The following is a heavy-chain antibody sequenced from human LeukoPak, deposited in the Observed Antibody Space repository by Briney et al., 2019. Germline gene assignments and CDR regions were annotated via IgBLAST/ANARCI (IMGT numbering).Heavy chain of an antibody. CDR3: ARSPKAWFDP. Sequence: SETLSLTCTVSGGSISSSSYYWGWIRQPPGKGLEWIGSIYYSGSTYYHPSLKSRVTLSVDTPKNPFSLKLSSVTAADTAVYYCARSPKAWFDPWGQGTLVTVSS. J-gene: IGHJ5*02. CDR1: GGSISSSSYY. CDR2: IYYSGST. V-gene: IGHV4-39*01.